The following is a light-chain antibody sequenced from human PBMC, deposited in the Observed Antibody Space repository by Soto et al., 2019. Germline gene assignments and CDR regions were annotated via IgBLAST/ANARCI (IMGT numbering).Light chain of an antibody. CDR3: SSYTTSSTRV. CDR2: EVS. CDR1: NSDVGAFNY. Sequence: QSALTQPASVSGSPGQSIALTCTGTNSDVGAFNYVSWYQQHPDKAPKLMIYEVSNRPSGVSNRFSGSKSVNTATLTISGLQTEDEADYYCSSYTTSSTRVFGTGTKVTVL. J-gene: IGLJ1*01. V-gene: IGLV2-14*03.